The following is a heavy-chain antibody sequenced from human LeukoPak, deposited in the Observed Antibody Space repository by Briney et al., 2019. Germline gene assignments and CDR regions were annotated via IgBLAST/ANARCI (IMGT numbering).Heavy chain of an antibody. CDR2: ISGSGGST. CDR1: GFTFSSYA. Sequence: GGSLRLSCAASGFTFSSYAMSWVRQAPGKGLEWVSAISGSGGSTYYADSVKGRFTISRDNSKNTLYLRMNSLRAEDTAVYYCAKSRCSSTSCWVDYWGQGILVTVSS. CDR3: AKSRCSSTSCWVDY. J-gene: IGHJ4*02. V-gene: IGHV3-23*01. D-gene: IGHD2-2*01.